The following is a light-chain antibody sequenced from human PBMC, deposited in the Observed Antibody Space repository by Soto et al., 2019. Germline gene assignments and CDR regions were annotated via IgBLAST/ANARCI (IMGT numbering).Light chain of an antibody. V-gene: IGLV2-14*01. J-gene: IGLJ1*01. CDR2: EVT. CDR1: SSDVGAYDY. CDR3: TSFTSSSTYV. Sequence: QSVLTKPASVSGSPGQSITISCTGTSSDVGAYDYVSWYQQHPDKAPKFMIYEVTNRPSGVSHRFSGSKSGNTASLTISGLQAEDEADYYCTSFTSSSTYVFGTGTKVTVX.